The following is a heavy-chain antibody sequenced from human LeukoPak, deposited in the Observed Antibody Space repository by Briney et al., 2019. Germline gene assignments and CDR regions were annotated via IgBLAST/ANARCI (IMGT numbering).Heavy chain of an antibody. CDR3: AGVNINNWHSCDY. CDR1: GVSFSGYY. CDR2: INRGGDT. V-gene: IGHV4-34*01. J-gene: IGHJ4*02. D-gene: IGHD1-1*01. Sequence: PSETLSLTCAIYGVSFSGYYWSWIRHPPGKGLEWIGEINRGGDTNYNPSLKGRVTVSLDTSKNQFSLKLSSVTAADTAVYYCAGVNINNWHSCDYWGQGTLVTVSS.